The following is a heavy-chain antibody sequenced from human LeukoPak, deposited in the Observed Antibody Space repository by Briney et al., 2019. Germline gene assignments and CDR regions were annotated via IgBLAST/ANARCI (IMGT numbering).Heavy chain of an antibody. V-gene: IGHV4-59*08. J-gene: IGHJ4*02. CDR3: ARHGTISSESYFDY. CDR2: IHNSGRT. D-gene: IGHD1-14*01. Sequence: SETLSLTCSVSGGSVSSYYWSWIRRSPGKGLEWIGYIHNSGRTNYNPSLKSRVTGFVDTSKNRVSLRLSSVTAADTAVYYCARHGTISSESYFDYWGQGALVTVSS. CDR1: GGSVSSYY.